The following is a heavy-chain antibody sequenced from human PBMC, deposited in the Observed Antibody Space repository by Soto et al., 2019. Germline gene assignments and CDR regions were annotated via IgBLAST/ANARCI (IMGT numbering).Heavy chain of an antibody. Sequence: ASVKVSCKASGYTFTGYYMHWVRQAPGQGLEWMGWINPNSGGTNSAQKFQGWVTMTTDTSISTAYMELSRLRSDDTAVYYCARERGHYDSSGYYLFDYWGQGTLVTVSS. D-gene: IGHD3-22*01. CDR2: INPNSGGT. CDR3: ARERGHYDSSGYYLFDY. V-gene: IGHV1-2*04. J-gene: IGHJ4*02. CDR1: GYTFTGYY.